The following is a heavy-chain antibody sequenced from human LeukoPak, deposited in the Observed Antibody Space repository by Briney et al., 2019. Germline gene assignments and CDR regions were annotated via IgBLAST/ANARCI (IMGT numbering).Heavy chain of an antibody. Sequence: ASVKVSCKASGYTLTGYYMHWVRQAPGQGLEWMGWINPNSGGTNYAQKFQGRVTMTRDTSISTAYMELSSLRSEDTAVYYCARDATPAVAAAGNYYYYMDVWGKGTTVTISS. V-gene: IGHV1-2*02. CDR3: ARDATPAVAAAGNYYYYMDV. J-gene: IGHJ6*03. D-gene: IGHD6-13*01. CDR1: GYTLTGYY. CDR2: INPNSGGT.